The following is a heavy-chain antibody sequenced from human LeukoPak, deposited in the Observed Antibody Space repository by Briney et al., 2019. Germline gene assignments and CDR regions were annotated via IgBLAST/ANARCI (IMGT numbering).Heavy chain of an antibody. CDR1: GFTFSGYG. CDR3: ARAGGYDTDPYFDY. V-gene: IGHV3-30*02. Sequence: GGSLRLSCTASGFTFSGYGMHWVPQAPGKGLEWVAFIRYDGSNKYYADSVKGRFTISRDNAKNSLYLQMNSLRAEDTAVYYCARAGGYDTDPYFDYWGQGTLVTVSS. D-gene: IGHD5-12*01. J-gene: IGHJ4*02. CDR2: IRYDGSNK.